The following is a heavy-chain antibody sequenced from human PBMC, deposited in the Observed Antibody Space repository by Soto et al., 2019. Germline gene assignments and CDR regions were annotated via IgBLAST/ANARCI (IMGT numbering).Heavy chain of an antibody. J-gene: IGHJ4*02. V-gene: IGHV3-74*01. D-gene: IGHD2-15*01. Sequence: GGSLRLSCAASGFTFISYAMIWVRQAPGKGLVWVSRINSDGSSTSYADSVKGRFTISRDNAKNTLYLQMNSLRAEDTAVYYCARGYKGLLHYWGQGTLVTVSS. CDR2: INSDGSST. CDR1: GFTFISYA. CDR3: ARGYKGLLHY.